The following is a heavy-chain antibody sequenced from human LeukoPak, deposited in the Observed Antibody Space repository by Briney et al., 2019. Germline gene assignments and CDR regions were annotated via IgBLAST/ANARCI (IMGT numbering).Heavy chain of an antibody. CDR3: ARGDIVVVPAAHSRDY. V-gene: IGHV1-2*02. CDR1: GYTFTGYY. D-gene: IGHD2-2*01. Sequence: ASVKVSCKASGYTFTGYYMHWVRQAPGQGLEWMGWINPNSGGTHYAQKFQGRVTMTRDTSISTAYMELSRLRSDDTAVYYCARGDIVVVPAAHSRDYWGQGTLVTVSS. CDR2: INPNSGGT. J-gene: IGHJ4*02.